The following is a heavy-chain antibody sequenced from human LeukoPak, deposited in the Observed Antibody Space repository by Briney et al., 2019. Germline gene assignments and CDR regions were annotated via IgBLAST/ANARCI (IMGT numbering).Heavy chain of an antibody. V-gene: IGHV1-46*03. CDR1: GYTFTSYY. CDR3: ARAPEADDAFDI. J-gene: IGHJ3*02. D-gene: IGHD1-14*01. Sequence: GASVKVSCKASGYTFTSYYMHWVRQAPGQGLEWMGIINPSGGSTSYAQKFQGRVTMARDTSTSTVYMELSSLRSEDTAVYYCARAPEADDAFDIWGQGTMVTVSS. CDR2: INPSGGST.